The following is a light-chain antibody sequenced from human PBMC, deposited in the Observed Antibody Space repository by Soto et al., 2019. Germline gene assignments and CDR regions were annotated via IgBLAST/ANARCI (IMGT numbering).Light chain of an antibody. CDR2: SNS. J-gene: IGLJ3*02. Sequence: QSVLTQPPSASGTPGQRVTISCSGSSSNIGNNPVNWYQQLPGTAPKLLIYSNSHRPSGVPDRFSGSKSGTSASLAISGLQSEDEADYYSAAWDDSLTGSWVFGGGTKLTVL. CDR3: AAWDDSLTGSWV. CDR1: SSNIGNNP. V-gene: IGLV1-44*01.